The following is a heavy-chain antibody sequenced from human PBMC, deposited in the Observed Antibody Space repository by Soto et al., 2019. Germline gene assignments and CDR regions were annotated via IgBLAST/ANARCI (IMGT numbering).Heavy chain of an antibody. CDR1: GGSISSYY. Sequence: PSETLSLTCTVSGGSISSYYWSWIRQPPGKGLEWIGYIYYSGSTNYNPSLKSRVTISVDTSKNQFSLKLSSVTAADTAVYYCARGGNGSGYYYVDWFDPWGQGTLVTVSS. V-gene: IGHV4-59*01. CDR2: IYYSGST. CDR3: ARGGNGSGYYYVDWFDP. D-gene: IGHD3-22*01. J-gene: IGHJ5*02.